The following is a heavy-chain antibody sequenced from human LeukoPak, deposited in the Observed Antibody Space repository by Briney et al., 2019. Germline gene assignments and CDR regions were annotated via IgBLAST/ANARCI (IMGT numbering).Heavy chain of an antibody. CDR2: INPNSGGT. J-gene: IGHJ6*03. CDR3: ARAMDSGYDYGGISYYYYYYMDV. CDR1: GYTFTGYY. D-gene: IGHD5-12*01. V-gene: IGHV1-2*02. Sequence: ASVKVSCKASGYTFTGYYMHWVRQAPGQGLEWMGWINPNSGGTNYAQKLQGRVTMTRDTSISTAYMELSRLRSDDTAVYYCARAMDSGYDYGGISYYYYYYMDVWGKGTTVTVSS.